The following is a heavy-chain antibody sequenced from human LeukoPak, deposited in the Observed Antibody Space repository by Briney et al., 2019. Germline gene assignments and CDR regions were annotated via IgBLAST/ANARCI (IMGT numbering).Heavy chain of an antibody. D-gene: IGHD6-6*01. V-gene: IGHV1-2*04. J-gene: IGHJ4*02. CDR2: INPNSGGT. CDR3: ARDPEPYSSSSPGRDY. CDR1: GYTFTGYY. Sequence: ASVKVSCKASGYTFTGYYMHWVRRAPGQGLEWMGWINPNSGGTNYAQKFQGWVTMTRDTSTSTAYMELRSLRSDDAAVYYCARDPEPYSSSSPGRDYWGQGTLVTVSS.